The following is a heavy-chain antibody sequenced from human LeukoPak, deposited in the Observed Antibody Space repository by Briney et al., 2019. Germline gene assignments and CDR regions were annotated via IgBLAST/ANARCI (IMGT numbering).Heavy chain of an antibody. D-gene: IGHD2-2*01. CDR1: GGSISSYY. J-gene: IGHJ5*02. V-gene: IGHV4-4*07. CDR2: IYTSGST. Sequence: KPSETLSLTCTVSGGSISSYYWSWIRQPAGKGLEWIGRIYTSGSTNYNPSLKSRVTMSVDTSKNQFSLKLRSVTAADTAVYYCARDLSLGYCSSTSCYGNWFDPWGQGTLVTVSS. CDR3: ARDLSLGYCSSTSCYGNWFDP.